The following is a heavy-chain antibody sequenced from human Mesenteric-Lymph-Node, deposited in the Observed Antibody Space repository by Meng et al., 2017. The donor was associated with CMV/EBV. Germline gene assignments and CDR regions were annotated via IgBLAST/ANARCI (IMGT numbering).Heavy chain of an antibody. V-gene: IGHV3-30*18. CDR1: GFTFTGFG. D-gene: IGHD1-1*01. CDR2: ISPDGGNE. CDR3: AKQLYGIDY. Sequence: LSFAASGFTFTGFGMSWVRQAPDKGLQWVATISPDGGNEHYADSVKGRFTISRDNSKNTVFLQMSSLRDEDTAMYYCAKQLYGIDYWGQGALVTVSS. J-gene: IGHJ4*02.